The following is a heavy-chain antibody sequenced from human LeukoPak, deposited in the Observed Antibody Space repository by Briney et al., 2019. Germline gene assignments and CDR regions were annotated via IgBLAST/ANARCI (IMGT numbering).Heavy chain of an antibody. Sequence: SVKVSCKASGGTFSNYAISWVRQAPGQGLEWMGGIIPIFGTANYAQKFRGRVTITADKSTRTAHMELSSLRSEDTAVYYCARDHDWRDPPQFDYWGQGTLVTVSS. CDR3: ARDHDWRDPPQFDY. J-gene: IGHJ4*02. CDR2: IIPIFGTA. D-gene: IGHD3-9*01. V-gene: IGHV1-69*06. CDR1: GGTFSNYA.